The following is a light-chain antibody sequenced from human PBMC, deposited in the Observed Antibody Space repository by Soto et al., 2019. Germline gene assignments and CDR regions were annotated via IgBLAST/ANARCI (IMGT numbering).Light chain of an antibody. CDR3: QDFDSPQWT. CDR2: SVS. CDR1: QRASRQY. J-gene: IGKJ1*01. V-gene: IGKV3-20*01. Sequence: VLTQSPDTLSLSPGDRATLSCRANQRASRQYLSWYQQRPGQPPRLLIYSVSMRADGIPDRFSGSGSGSEFTLTINRIEPEDFAVYYCQDFDSPQWTFGQGPKIE.